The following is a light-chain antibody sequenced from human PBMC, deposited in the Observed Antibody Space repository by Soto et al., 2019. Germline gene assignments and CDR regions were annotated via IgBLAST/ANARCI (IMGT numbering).Light chain of an antibody. CDR2: TAS. J-gene: IGKJ4*01. Sequence: DIQLTQSPSFLSSSVGDRVSITCRASQGITSILAWYQQIPGKAPKRLIYTASTLQSGVPPSFSGSGSGTEFTLTISSLQPEDFGTYYCQQLNSYPLTFGGGTRVAIK. V-gene: IGKV1-9*01. CDR3: QQLNSYPLT. CDR1: QGITSI.